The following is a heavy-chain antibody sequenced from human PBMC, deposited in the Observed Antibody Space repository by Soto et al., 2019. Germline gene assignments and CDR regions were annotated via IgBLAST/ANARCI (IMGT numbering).Heavy chain of an antibody. V-gene: IGHV4-39*01. CDR2: IYYSGST. J-gene: IGHJ5*02. D-gene: IGHD3-3*01. CDR1: GGSISSSSYY. Sequence: PSETLSLTCTVSGGSISSSSYYWGWIRQPPGKGLEWIASIYYSGSTYYNPSLKSRVTISVDSSKNQFSLKLSSVTAADTAVYYCARHGALLRSCWFDPWGQGTLVTVS. CDR3: ARHGALLRSCWFDP.